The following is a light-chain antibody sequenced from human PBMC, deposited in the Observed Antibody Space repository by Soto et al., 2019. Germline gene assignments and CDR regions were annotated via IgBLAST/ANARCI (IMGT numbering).Light chain of an antibody. CDR2: DAS. Sequence: EIVLTQSPATLSLSPGERATLSCRASQSVSSYLAWYQQKPGQAPRLLIYDASNRATGIPARFSGSGSGTDFTLTISRLEPEDFAVYYCQQRSNWHFGGGTKVEIK. J-gene: IGKJ4*01. CDR1: QSVSSY. CDR3: QQRSNWH. V-gene: IGKV3-11*01.